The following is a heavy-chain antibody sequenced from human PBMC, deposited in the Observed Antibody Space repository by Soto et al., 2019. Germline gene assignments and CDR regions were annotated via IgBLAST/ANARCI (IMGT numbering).Heavy chain of an antibody. V-gene: IGHV3-23*01. J-gene: IGHJ6*03. CDR2: ISGSGGST. CDR3: AKRPHCSSTSCQYYYYYYMDV. CDR1: GLTFSSYA. D-gene: IGHD2-2*01. Sequence: EVQLLESGGGLVQPGGSLRLSCAASGLTFSSYAMSWVRQAPGKGLEWVSAISGSGGSTYYADSVKGRFTISRDNSKNTLYLQMNSLRAEDTAVYYCAKRPHCSSTSCQYYYYYYMDVWGKGTTVTVSS.